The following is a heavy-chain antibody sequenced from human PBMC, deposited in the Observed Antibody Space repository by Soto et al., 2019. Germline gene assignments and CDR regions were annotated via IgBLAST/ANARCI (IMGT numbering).Heavy chain of an antibody. D-gene: IGHD3-10*01. CDR3: ASRLITMVRGVSFDH. V-gene: IGHV3-53*02. Sequence: EVQLVETGGGLIQPGGYLRLSCAASGFTVSSNYMSWVRQAPGKGLEWVSVIYSGGSTYYADSVKGRFTISRDNSKTPLYLQMNSLRAADTAVYYCASRLITMVRGVSFDHWGQGTLVTVSS. CDR1: GFTVSSNY. CDR2: IYSGGST. J-gene: IGHJ4*02.